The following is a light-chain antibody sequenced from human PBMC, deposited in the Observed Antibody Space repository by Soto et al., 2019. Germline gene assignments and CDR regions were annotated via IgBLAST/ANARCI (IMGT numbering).Light chain of an antibody. CDR2: SNN. Sequence: QSVLTQPPSASGTPGQRVTISCSGSSSNIGSNTVTWYQQLPGTAPKLLLYSNNQRPSGVPDRFSGCKSGTSASLAIMGLQSEDEADYYCAAWDDSLNGLYVFGTGTKLTVL. CDR1: SSNIGSNT. J-gene: IGLJ1*01. CDR3: AAWDDSLNGLYV. V-gene: IGLV1-44*01.